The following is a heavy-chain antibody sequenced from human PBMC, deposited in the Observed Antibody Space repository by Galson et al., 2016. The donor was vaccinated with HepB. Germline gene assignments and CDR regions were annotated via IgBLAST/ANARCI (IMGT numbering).Heavy chain of an antibody. J-gene: IGHJ6*02. Sequence: SLRLSCAASGFIFSDYAMSWVRQAPGKGLEWVSAISGSGTRTYYADSVKGRFTISRDNAKNTLYLQMNSLRAEDTAVYYCASGNHYYYGMDVWGQGTTVTVSS. CDR3: ASGNHYYYGMDV. CDR2: ISGSGTRT. V-gene: IGHV3-23*01. CDR1: GFIFSDYA.